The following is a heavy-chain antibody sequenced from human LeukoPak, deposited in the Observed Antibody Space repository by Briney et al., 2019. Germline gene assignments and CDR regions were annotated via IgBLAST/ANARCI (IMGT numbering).Heavy chain of an antibody. CDR1: GGSISSYY. CDR3: ARTYYYDSSGSQAFDI. Sequence: SETLSLTCTVSGGSISSYYWSWIRQPPGKGLEWIGYIYYSGSTNYNPSLKIRGTISVDTSKNQCSPKLSSVTAADTAVYYCARTYYYDSSGSQAFDIWGQGTMVTVSS. CDR2: IYYSGST. D-gene: IGHD3-22*01. J-gene: IGHJ3*02. V-gene: IGHV4-59*01.